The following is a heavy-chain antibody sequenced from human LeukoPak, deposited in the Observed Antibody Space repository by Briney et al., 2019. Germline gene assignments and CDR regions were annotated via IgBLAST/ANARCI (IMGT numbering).Heavy chain of an antibody. CDR3: ARYYDSSGYYVGAFDI. V-gene: IGHV3-48*01. D-gene: IGHD3-22*01. J-gene: IGHJ3*02. CDR1: GFTFSSYS. CDR2: ISSSSSTI. Sequence: GGSLRLSCAASGFTFSSYSMNWVRQAPGKGLEWVSYISSSSSTIYYADSVKGRFTISRDNAKNSLYLQMNSLRAEDTAVYYCARYYDSSGYYVGAFDIWGQGTMVTVSS.